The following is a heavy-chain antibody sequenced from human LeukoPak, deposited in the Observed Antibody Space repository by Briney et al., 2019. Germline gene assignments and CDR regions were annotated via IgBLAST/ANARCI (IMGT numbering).Heavy chain of an antibody. J-gene: IGHJ4*02. CDR2: MSYDGSNK. D-gene: IGHD2-15*01. V-gene: IGHV3-30-3*01. Sequence: GGSLRLSCAASGFTFSSYAMHWVRQAPGKGLEWVAVMSYDGSNKYYADSVKGRFTISRDNSKNTLYLQMNSLRAEDTAVYYCARDRGGCSGGSCSYYFDNWGQGTLVTVSS. CDR1: GFTFSSYA. CDR3: ARDRGGCSGGSCSYYFDN.